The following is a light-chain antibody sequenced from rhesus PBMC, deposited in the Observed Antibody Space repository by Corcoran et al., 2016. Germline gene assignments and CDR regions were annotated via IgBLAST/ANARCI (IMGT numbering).Light chain of an antibody. J-gene: IGKJ1*01. CDR3: QQHNSPPWT. CDR1: QTISRY. V-gene: IGKV1-44*01. Sequence: DIQMTQSPSSLSASVGDRVTITCRASQTISRYLAWYQQKPGKVPKLLIYAASCLESGVPSRCSGGGSGTDFTLTISRLQPEDVATYYCQQHNSPPWTFGQGTKVEIK. CDR2: AAS.